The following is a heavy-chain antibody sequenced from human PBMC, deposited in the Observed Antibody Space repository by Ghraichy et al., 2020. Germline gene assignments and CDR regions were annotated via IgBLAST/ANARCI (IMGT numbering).Heavy chain of an antibody. CDR1: GFTFSIYW. CDR3: ARGPASDSSGYATDWYFDL. Sequence: GGSLRLSCAASGFTFSIYWMSWVRQAPGKGLEWVANINQGGSEKYYVDSVKGRFTISRDSAKNSLYLQMNSLRAEDTAVYYCARGPASDSSGYATDWYFDLLGRGTPVTVSP. D-gene: IGHD3-22*01. V-gene: IGHV3-7*01. J-gene: IGHJ2*01. CDR2: INQGGSEK.